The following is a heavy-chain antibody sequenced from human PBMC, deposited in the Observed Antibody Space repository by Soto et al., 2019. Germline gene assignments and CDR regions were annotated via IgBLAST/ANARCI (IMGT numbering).Heavy chain of an antibody. CDR3: ASIQSPDYGERTVYGIDG. J-gene: IGHJ6*02. D-gene: IGHD4-17*01. CDR1: GGSVSSGSYY. Sequence: SETLSLTCTVSGGSVSSGSYYWSWIRQPPGKGLEWIGYIYYSGSTNYNPSLKSRVTISVDTSKNQFSLKLSSVTAADTAVYYCASIQSPDYGERTVYGIDGWGQGTTVTVSS. V-gene: IGHV4-61*01. CDR2: IYYSGST.